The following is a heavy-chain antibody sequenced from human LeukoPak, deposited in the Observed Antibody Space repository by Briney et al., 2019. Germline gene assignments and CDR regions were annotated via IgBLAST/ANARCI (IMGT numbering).Heavy chain of an antibody. V-gene: IGHV3-23*01. CDR1: GLTFSNYA. D-gene: IGHD4-11*01. J-gene: IGHJ4*02. CDR3: AKAPYFDAGTVNFDY. Sequence: GGSLRLSCAASGLTFSNYAMSWVRQAPGKGLEWVSAISGSGGSTYYADSVKGRFTISRDNSKNTLYLQMNSLRAEDTAVYYCAKAPYFDAGTVNFDYWGQGTLVTVSS. CDR2: ISGSGGST.